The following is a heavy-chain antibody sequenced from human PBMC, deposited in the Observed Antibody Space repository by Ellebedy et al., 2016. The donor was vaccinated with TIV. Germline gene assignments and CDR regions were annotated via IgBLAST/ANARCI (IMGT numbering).Heavy chain of an antibody. J-gene: IGHJ4*02. CDR2: ISGYNGNR. V-gene: IGHV1-18*01. CDR3: ARENYHGSRLLDY. D-gene: IGHD3-10*01. Sequence: AASVKVSCKASGYTFSDYGITWVRRAPGQGLEWMGWISGYNGNRKSAQHFQGRVTMNADTSTSTAYMDLRGLTSDDTAVYYCARENYHGSRLLDYWGQGTPVTVSS. CDR1: GYTFSDYG.